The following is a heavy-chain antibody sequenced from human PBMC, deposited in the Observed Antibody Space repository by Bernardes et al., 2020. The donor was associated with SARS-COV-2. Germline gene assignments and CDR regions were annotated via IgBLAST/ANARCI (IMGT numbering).Heavy chain of an antibody. CDR3: ARIDELTGRDY. V-gene: IGHV3-7*01. D-gene: IGHD3-9*01. Sequence: GGSLRLSCAASGFTFSSYWMSWVRQAPGKGLEWVANIKGDGSQRSSLDSVRGRFTISRDNAKNLLYLEMNSLRAEDTAVYYCARIDELTGRDYWGQGTLVTVSS. CDR1: GFTFSSYW. CDR2: IKGDGSQR. J-gene: IGHJ4*02.